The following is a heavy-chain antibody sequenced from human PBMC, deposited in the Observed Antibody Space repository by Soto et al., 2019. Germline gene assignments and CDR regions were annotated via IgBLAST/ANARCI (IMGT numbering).Heavy chain of an antibody. D-gene: IGHD5-12*01. J-gene: IGHJ4*02. V-gene: IGHV3-7*01. CDR1: GFTFGTYW. CDR3: ARDGGYDDYYFDY. CDR2: IKQDGSQS. Sequence: PGGSLRLSCAASGFTFGTYWMSWMRQAPGKGLEWVANIKQDGSQSYYVDSVKGRFTISRDNAKKSLYLYMNNLRAEDTAVYYCARDGGYDDYYFDYWGQGTLVTVSS.